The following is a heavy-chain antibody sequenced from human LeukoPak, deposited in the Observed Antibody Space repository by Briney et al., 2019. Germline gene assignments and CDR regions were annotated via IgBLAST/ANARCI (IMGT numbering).Heavy chain of an antibody. J-gene: IGHJ4*02. CDR1: GGSISSNNYY. Sequence: SETLSLTCIVSGGSISSNNYYWAWIRQPPGKGLEWIASGDYSGGTYYNPSLESRVAISADMSKNQISLKLTSVTGADTAVYYCAGERGEEYSSGWYKTNYFYNWGQGIRVTVSS. CDR3: AGERGEEYSSGWYKTNYFYN. D-gene: IGHD6-19*01. V-gene: IGHV4-39*07. CDR2: GDYSGGT.